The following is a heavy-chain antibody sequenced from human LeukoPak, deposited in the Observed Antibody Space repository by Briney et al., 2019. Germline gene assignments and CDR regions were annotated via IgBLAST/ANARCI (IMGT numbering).Heavy chain of an antibody. CDR1: GFTVSSNY. J-gene: IGHJ3*02. CDR3: ARAGGLLRDYIWGSYLGAFDI. D-gene: IGHD3-16*01. Sequence: GGSLRLSCAASGFTVSSNYMSWVRQAPGKGLEWVSVIYSGGSTYYADSVKGRFTISRDNSKNTLYLQVNSLRAEDTAVYYCARAGGLLRDYIWGSYLGAFDIWGQGTMVTVSS. CDR2: IYSGGST. V-gene: IGHV3-53*01.